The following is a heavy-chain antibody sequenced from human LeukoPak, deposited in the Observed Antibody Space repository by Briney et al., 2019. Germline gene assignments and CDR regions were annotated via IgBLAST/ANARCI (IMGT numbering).Heavy chain of an antibody. V-gene: IGHV4-34*01. Sequence: SDTLSLTCAVSGGSFSGDYWSWIRQPPGQGLGGMGEINHSGSTNYNPSLKSRVTISVYTSKNQFSLKLSSVTAADTAVYYCAGVPYDSSGYVGVWGQGTLVTVSS. CDR1: GGSFSGDY. D-gene: IGHD3-22*01. J-gene: IGHJ4*02. CDR2: INHSGST. CDR3: AGVPYDSSGYVGV.